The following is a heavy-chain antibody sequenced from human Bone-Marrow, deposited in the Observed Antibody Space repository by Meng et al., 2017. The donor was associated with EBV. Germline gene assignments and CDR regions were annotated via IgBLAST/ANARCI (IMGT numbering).Heavy chain of an antibody. CDR1: GYTFTSYA. Sequence: QVQLVRAGSDWPKPGASVKRSCKASGYTFTSYARNWERQAPGQGLEGMGWINAKTGKPTSAAGFTGRFVFSLDTSDSTTYLQISSLKTEDSAVYYCARDGGRRLDYWGQGTLVTVSS. CDR2: INAKTGKP. J-gene: IGHJ4*02. CDR3: ARDGGRRLDY. V-gene: IGHV7-4-1*02. D-gene: IGHD3-16*01.